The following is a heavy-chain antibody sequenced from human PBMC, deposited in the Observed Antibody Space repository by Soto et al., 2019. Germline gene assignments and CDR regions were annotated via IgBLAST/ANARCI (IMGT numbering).Heavy chain of an antibody. V-gene: IGHV6-1*01. Sequence: PSQTLSLTCAISGDSVSGNSAAWNWIRQSPSRGLEWLGRTYYRSKWYNDYAVSVKSRITVTPDTSKNQFSLHLNSVTPEDTAVYYCAREFQHYESSDSYFDSWGQGALLTVSS. CDR3: AREFQHYESSDSYFDS. D-gene: IGHD3-22*01. CDR2: TYYRSKWYN. CDR1: GDSVSGNSAA. J-gene: IGHJ4*02.